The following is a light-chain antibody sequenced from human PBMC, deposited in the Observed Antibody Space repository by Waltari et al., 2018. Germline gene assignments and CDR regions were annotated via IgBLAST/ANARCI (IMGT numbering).Light chain of an antibody. CDR1: SGHSSNI. Sequence: QLVLTQSPSASASLGASVKLTCTLDSGHSSNIVAWLQQQPEEGPRYLMKSNSDGSHSKGDEIPDRFSGSSSGAERYLTISSVQSEDEADYYCQTGGHGTWVFGGGTKLTVL. CDR3: QTGGHGTWV. J-gene: IGLJ3*02. CDR2: SNSDGSH. V-gene: IGLV4-69*01.